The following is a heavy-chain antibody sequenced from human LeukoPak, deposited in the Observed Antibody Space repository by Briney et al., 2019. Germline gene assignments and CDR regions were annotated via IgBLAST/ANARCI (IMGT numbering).Heavy chain of an antibody. V-gene: IGHV3-53*01. CDR2: IYSGGST. D-gene: IGHD6-13*01. Sequence: GGPLSLPCAPSGFTFSRNYMLGARRAPGKGREWVSVIYSGGSTYYADSVKGRFTISRDNSKNTLYLQMNSLRAEDTAAYYCARGGSSSWYVLNYWGQGTLVTVSS. J-gene: IGHJ4*02. CDR3: ARGGSSSWYVLNY. CDR1: GFTFSRNY.